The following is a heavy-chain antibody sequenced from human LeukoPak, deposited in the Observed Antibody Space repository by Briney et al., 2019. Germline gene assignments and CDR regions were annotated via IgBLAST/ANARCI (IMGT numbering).Heavy chain of an antibody. Sequence: WASVKVSCKVSGYTLTELSMHWVRQAPGKGLEWMGGFDPEDGETIYAQKFQGRVTMTEDTSTDTAYMELSSLRSEDTAVYYCAIGFGYSYGLAYFDLWGRGTLVTVSS. J-gene: IGHJ2*01. CDR3: AIGFGYSYGLAYFDL. V-gene: IGHV1-24*01. CDR1: GYTLTELS. CDR2: FDPEDGET. D-gene: IGHD5-18*01.